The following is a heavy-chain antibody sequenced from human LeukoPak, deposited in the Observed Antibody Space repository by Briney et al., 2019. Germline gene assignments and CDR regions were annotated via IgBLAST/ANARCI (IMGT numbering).Heavy chain of an antibody. J-gene: IGHJ6*02. CDR2: ISSSSSYI. CDR3: GVPAAPYYYGMDV. Sequence: GGSLRLSCAASGFTFSSYSMNWVRQAPGKGLEWVSSISSSSSYIYYADSVKGRFTISRDNAKNSLYLQMNSLRAEDTAVYYCGVPAAPYYYGMDVWGQGTTVTVSS. V-gene: IGHV3-21*01. D-gene: IGHD2-2*01. CDR1: GFTFSSYS.